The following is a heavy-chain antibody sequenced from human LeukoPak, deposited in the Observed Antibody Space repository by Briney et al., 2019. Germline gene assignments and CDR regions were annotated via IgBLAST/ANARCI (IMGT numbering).Heavy chain of an antibody. CDR2: INQGGSVQ. J-gene: IGHJ4*02. CDR1: GFTFRSYW. V-gene: IGHV3-7*01. D-gene: IGHD5-12*01. Sequence: GGSLILSCAASGFTFRSYWMSWVRQAPGKGLEWVANINQGGSVQYYMDSVKGRFTISRDDAKNSLYVQMNSLRDEDTAVYCARVEYSGWNLEYWGQGTLVTVSS. CDR3: ARVEYSGWNLEY.